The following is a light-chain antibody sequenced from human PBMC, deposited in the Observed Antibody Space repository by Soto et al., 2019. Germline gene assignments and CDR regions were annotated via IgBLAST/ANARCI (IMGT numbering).Light chain of an antibody. CDR3: QQYRSWPRT. J-gene: IGKJ1*01. CDR2: GAS. V-gene: IGKV3-15*01. CDR1: QSVSSN. Sequence: EIVMTQSPATLSVSPGERATLSFRSSQSVSSNLAWYQQKPGQAPRLLIYGASTRATDMPGTFSGRGSGTEFTLTITSLRPEDFGVYYCQQYRSWPRTFGQGTKVDIK.